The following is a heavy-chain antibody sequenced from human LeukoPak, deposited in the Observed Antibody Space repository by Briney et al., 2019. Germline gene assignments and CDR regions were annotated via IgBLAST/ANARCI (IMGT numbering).Heavy chain of an antibody. V-gene: IGHV4-30-2*01. D-gene: IGHD2-15*01. Sequence: SETLSLTCAVSGGSISSGGYSWSWIRQPPGKGLEWIGYIYHSGSTYYNPSLKSRVTISADRSKKQFSLKLSSVTAADTAVYYCAREGGEERYCSGGSCYYGMDVWGQGTTVTVSS. CDR1: GGSISSGGYS. J-gene: IGHJ6*02. CDR2: IYHSGST. CDR3: AREGGEERYCSGGSCYYGMDV.